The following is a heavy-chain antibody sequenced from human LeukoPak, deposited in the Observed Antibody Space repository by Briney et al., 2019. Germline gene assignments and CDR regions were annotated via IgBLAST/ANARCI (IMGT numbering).Heavy chain of an antibody. V-gene: IGHV4-34*01. Sequence: SETLSLACAVYGGASSGYYRSWIRQPPRKGLGRIGEIKNSGSTNYNPPLKSRVTISVDTSKKQFSLKLSSVTAADTAVYHCARLGRSHPPTYYGMDVWGKGTTVTVSS. D-gene: IGHD1-26*01. CDR3: ARLGRSHPPTYYGMDV. CDR1: GGASSGYY. CDR2: IKNSGST. J-gene: IGHJ6*04.